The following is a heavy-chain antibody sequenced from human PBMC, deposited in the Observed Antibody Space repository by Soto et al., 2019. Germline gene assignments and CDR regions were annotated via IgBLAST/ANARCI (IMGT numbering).Heavy chain of an antibody. CDR1: GFTFFRYG. V-gene: IGHV3-30*18. J-gene: IGHJ4*02. CDR3: AKDRAGDIYVAARSGLDY. D-gene: IGHD3-9*01. Sequence: VGSLRLSCAASGFTFFRYGMHWVRQARGKGLEWVAVISYDGSNKYYADSVKGRFTISRDNSKNTLYLQMNSLRAEDTAVYYCAKDRAGDIYVAARSGLDYWGQGTLVTVSS. CDR2: ISYDGSNK.